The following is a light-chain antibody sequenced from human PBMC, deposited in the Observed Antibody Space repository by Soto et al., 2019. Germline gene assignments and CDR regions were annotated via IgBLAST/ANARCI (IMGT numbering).Light chain of an antibody. V-gene: IGKV1-17*01. J-gene: IGKJ5*01. Sequence: IQVTQSPSSLSASVGDRVTITCRASQAIRTDLGWYQQKPGKAPKLLIFAASNLHSGVPSRFSGSGSGTEFTLTISSLQSEDFATYYCQQLNSYPITFGQGTRLEI. CDR2: AAS. CDR3: QQLNSYPIT. CDR1: QAIRTD.